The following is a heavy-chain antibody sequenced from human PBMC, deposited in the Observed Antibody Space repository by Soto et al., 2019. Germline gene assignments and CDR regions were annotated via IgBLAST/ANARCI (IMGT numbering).Heavy chain of an antibody. J-gene: IGHJ4*02. Sequence: PGGSLRLSCAASGFTYSTYTMHWVRQAPGKGLEWVAVISYDGNNKFYADSVKGRFTISRDSSKNTLYLQMNSLRAEDTAVYYCAKDTYYYGSGHRRYWGQGTLVTVSS. CDR3: AKDTYYYGSGHRRY. V-gene: IGHV3-30-3*01. D-gene: IGHD3-10*01. CDR1: GFTYSTYT. CDR2: ISYDGNNK.